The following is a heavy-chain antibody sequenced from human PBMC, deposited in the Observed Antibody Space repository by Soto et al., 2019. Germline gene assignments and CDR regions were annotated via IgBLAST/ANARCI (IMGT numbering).Heavy chain of an antibody. CDR3: PRHGSY. V-gene: IGHV4-39*01. J-gene: IGHJ4*02. Sequence: KPSETLSLTCTVSGVSISSSSYYWGWIRQTPGKGLEWIGTIYFSGSTYYNPSLKSRVTISVDRSKNQFSLNLTSVTAADTAVYYCPRHGSYWGPGTLVTVSS. CDR2: IYFSGST. CDR1: GVSISSSSYY.